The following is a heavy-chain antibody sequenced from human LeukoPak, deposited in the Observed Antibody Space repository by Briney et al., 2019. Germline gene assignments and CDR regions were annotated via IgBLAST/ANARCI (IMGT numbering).Heavy chain of an antibody. Sequence: ASVKVSCKASGYTFTSYDIDWVRPATGQGLEWMGWMNPNSGDTGYVQKFQGRVTMTRDTSISTAYMELSSLRSEDSAVYYCARGGFGSGSSFDYWGQGTLVTVSS. V-gene: IGHV1-8*01. J-gene: IGHJ4*02. CDR3: ARGGFGSGSSFDY. D-gene: IGHD3-10*01. CDR1: GYTFTSYD. CDR2: MNPNSGDT.